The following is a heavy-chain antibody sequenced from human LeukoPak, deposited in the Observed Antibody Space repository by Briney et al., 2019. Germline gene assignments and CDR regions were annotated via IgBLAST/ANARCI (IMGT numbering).Heavy chain of an antibody. CDR1: GYSISSGYY. V-gene: IGHV4-38-2*01. Sequence: RSETLSLTCAVSGYSISSGYYWGWIRQPPGKGLEWIGGIYHSGSTYYNPSLKSRVTISVDTSKNQFSLKLSSVTAADTAVYYCARTTIAVAGLDWFDPWGQGTLVTVSS. D-gene: IGHD6-19*01. CDR3: ARTTIAVAGLDWFDP. J-gene: IGHJ5*02. CDR2: IYHSGST.